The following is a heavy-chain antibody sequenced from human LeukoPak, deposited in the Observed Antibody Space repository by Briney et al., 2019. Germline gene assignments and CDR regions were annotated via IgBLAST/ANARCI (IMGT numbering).Heavy chain of an antibody. CDR3: VKGTSTSWSFDY. Sequence: GGSLRLSCVGSGVIVRSNYMTWVRQAPGKGLEWVSILYHGGSTYYADSVKGRFTISRDNSKNTLNLQMNNLRAEDTAVYYCVKGTSTSWSFDYWGQGTLVIASS. CDR1: GVIVRSNY. D-gene: IGHD6-13*01. J-gene: IGHJ4*02. V-gene: IGHV3-66*02. CDR2: LYHGGST.